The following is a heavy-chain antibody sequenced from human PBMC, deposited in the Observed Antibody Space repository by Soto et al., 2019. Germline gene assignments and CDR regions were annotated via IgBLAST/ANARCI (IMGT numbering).Heavy chain of an antibody. V-gene: IGHV4-59*01. CDR2: IYYSGST. CDR3: ARVWGGAFDI. Sequence: SETLSLTCTVSGGSISSYYWSWIRQPPGKGLEWIGYIYYSGSTNYNPSLKSRVTISVDTSKNQFSLKLSSVTAADTAVYYCARVWGGAFDIWGQDTMVTVSS. CDR1: GGSISSYY. J-gene: IGHJ3*02. D-gene: IGHD3-10*01.